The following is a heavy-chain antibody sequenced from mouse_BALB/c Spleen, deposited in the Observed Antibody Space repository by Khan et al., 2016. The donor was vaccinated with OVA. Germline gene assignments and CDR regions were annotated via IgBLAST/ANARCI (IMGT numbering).Heavy chain of an antibody. CDR2: ISSGGHYT. D-gene: IGHD2-2*01. J-gene: IGHJ4*01. CDR3: ARSLVDYYAMDY. V-gene: IGHV5-9-3*01. Sequence: EVELVESGGGLVKPGGSLKLSCSASGFTFSSYVMSWVRQTPEKRLELVATISSGGHYTFYPDSVKGRFTISRDNARNTLYLQMSSLRSEDTAMYYCARSLVDYYAMDYWGQGTSVTVSS. CDR1: GFTFSSYV.